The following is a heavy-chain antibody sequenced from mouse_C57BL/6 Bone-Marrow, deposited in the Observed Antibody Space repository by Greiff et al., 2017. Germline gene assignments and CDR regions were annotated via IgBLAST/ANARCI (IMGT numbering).Heavy chain of an antibody. D-gene: IGHD2-3*01. J-gene: IGHJ1*03. Sequence: VQLQQSGAELVRPGTSVKMSCKASGYTFTNYWIGWAKQRPGHGLEWIGDIYPGGGYTNYNEKFKGKATLTADKSSSTAYMQFSSLTSDDSAIYYCARDGYYWYFDVWGTGTTVTVSS. V-gene: IGHV1-63*01. CDR3: ARDGYYWYFDV. CDR1: GYTFTNYW. CDR2: IYPGGGYT.